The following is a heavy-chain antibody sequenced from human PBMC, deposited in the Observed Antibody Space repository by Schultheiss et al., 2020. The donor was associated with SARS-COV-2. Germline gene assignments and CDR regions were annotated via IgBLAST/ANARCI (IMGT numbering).Heavy chain of an antibody. CDR2: INPNSGGT. CDR3: ATPGTEMYDSWFDP. CDR1: GYTFTGYY. J-gene: IGHJ5*02. V-gene: IGHV1-2*06. Sequence: ASVKVSCKASGYTFTGYYMHWVRQAPGQGLEWMGRINPNSGGTNYAQKFQGRVTMTRDTSISTAYMELSRLRSDDTAVYYCATPGTEMYDSWFDPWGQGTLVTVSS. D-gene: IGHD3-22*01.